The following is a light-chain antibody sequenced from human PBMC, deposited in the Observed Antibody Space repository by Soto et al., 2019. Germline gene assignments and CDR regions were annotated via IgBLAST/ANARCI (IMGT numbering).Light chain of an antibody. Sequence: QSVLTQPPSASGSPGESVTISCTGTSSDVGGYNFVSWYQQYPGKAPKLMIYEVSKRPSGVPDRFSGSKSGNTASLTVSGLQAEDEADYYCSSYAGSSLYVFRSGTNVTDL. CDR2: EVS. J-gene: IGLJ1*01. CDR3: SSYAGSSLYV. V-gene: IGLV2-8*01. CDR1: SSDVGGYNF.